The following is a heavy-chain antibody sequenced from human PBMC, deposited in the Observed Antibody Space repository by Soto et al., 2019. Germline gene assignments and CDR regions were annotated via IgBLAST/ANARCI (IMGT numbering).Heavy chain of an antibody. V-gene: IGHV3-7*05. D-gene: IGHD6-19*01. J-gene: IGHJ1*01. CDR2: IKQDGSEK. Sequence: GGSLRLSCAASGFTFSSYWMSWVRQAPGKGLEWVANIKQDGSEKYYVDSVKGRFTISRDNAKNSLYLQMNSLRAEDTAVYYCARGLSIAVAGTQYFQHWGQGTLVTVSS. CDR1: GFTFSSYW. CDR3: ARGLSIAVAGTQYFQH.